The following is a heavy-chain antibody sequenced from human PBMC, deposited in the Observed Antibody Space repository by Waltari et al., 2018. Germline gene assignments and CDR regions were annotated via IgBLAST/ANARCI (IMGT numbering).Heavy chain of an antibody. CDR1: GGSFSGYY. D-gene: IGHD3-3*01. J-gene: IGHJ6*03. CDR3: ARANTIFGVIRTWYYMDV. Sequence: AGLLKPSETLSLTCVVSGGSFSGYYWSWIRQPPGKGLEWIGEINHSGRTNYNPSLKSRVTISIDTSKIQFPLKLRSVTVADTAVYYCARANTIFGVIRTWYYMDVWGKGTPVTVSS. CDR2: INHSGRT. V-gene: IGHV4-34*01.